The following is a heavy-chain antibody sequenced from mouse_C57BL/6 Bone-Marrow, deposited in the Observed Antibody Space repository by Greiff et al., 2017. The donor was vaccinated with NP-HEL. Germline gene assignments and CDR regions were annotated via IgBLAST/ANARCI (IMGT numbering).Heavy chain of an antibody. Sequence: EVQLVESGGGLVQPGGSLKLSCAASGFTFSDYGMAWVRQAPRKGPEWVAFISNLAYSIYYADTVTGRFTISRENAKNTLYLEMSSLRSEDTAMYYCARRGDSSGYDYWGQGTTLTVSS. CDR3: ARRGDSSGYDY. CDR1: GFTFSDYG. CDR2: ISNLAYSI. V-gene: IGHV5-15*01. D-gene: IGHD3-2*02. J-gene: IGHJ2*01.